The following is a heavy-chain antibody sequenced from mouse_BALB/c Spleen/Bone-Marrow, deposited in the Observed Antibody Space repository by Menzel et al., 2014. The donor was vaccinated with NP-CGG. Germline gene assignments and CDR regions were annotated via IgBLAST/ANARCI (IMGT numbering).Heavy chain of an antibody. CDR3: TRLHYYGYSAY. CDR1: GFDFSRFW. V-gene: IGHV4-1*02. Sequence: EAHLVESGGGLVQPGGSLKLSCAASGFDFSRFWMSWVRQAPGKGLEWIGEINPDSSTINYTPSLKDKFIISRVNAKNTLYLQKSKVRSEDTALYYCTRLHYYGYSAYWGEGTLVTVST. J-gene: IGHJ3*01. D-gene: IGHD1-2*01. CDR2: INPDSSTI.